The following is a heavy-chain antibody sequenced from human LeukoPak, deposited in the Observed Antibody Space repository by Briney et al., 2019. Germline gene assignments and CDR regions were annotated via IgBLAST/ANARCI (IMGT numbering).Heavy chain of an antibody. CDR1: GYTFTSYA. CDR3: ARDKGERWLQLLDY. J-gene: IGHJ4*02. CDR2: INAGYVNT. V-gene: IGHV1-3*01. D-gene: IGHD5-24*01. Sequence: GASVKVSCKASGYTFTSYAMHWVRQAPGQRLEWMGWINAGYVNTKYSQKFQGRVTFTRDTSASTAYMELSSLRSEDTAVYYCARDKGERWLQLLDYWGQGTLDSVSS.